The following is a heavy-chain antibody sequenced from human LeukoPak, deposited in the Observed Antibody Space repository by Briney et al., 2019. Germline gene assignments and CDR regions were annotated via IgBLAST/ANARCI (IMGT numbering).Heavy chain of an antibody. V-gene: IGHV3-30*02. J-gene: IGHJ3*02. D-gene: IGHD2-8*01. Sequence: PGGSLRLSCAASGFTFSNYAIHWVRQAPGKGPEWVAFIGYDGSNKDYADSVKGRFTISSDNSRTTLYMQMNSLRAEDTAVYYCVKWTSNGDAFDIWGQGTMVTVSS. CDR2: IGYDGSNK. CDR1: GFTFSNYA. CDR3: VKWTSNGDAFDI.